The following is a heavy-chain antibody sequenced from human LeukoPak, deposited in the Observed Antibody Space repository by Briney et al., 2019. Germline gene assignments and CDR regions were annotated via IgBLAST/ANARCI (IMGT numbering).Heavy chain of an antibody. CDR3: ARAPSSRSSFDY. V-gene: IGHV4-59*01. Sequence: SETLSLTCAVYGGSFTDYYWSWIRQPPGKGLEWIGYIYYSGSTNYNPSLKSRVTISVDTSKNQFSQKLSSVTAADTAVYYCARAPSSRSSFDYWGQGTLVTVSS. CDR1: GGSFTDYY. D-gene: IGHD6-13*01. J-gene: IGHJ4*02. CDR2: IYYSGST.